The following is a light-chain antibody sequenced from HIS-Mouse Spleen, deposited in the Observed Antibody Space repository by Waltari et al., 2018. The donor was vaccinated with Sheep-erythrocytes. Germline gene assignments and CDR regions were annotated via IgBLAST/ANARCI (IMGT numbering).Light chain of an antibody. CDR2: QDS. Sequence: SYELTQPPSVSVSPGHKASLTCSGAKLGDKYACWYQQKPGQSPVLVIYQDSKRPSGFPERFSGSNSGNTATLTISGTQAMDEADYYCQAWDSSTAVFGGGTKLTVL. V-gene: IGLV3-1*01. J-gene: IGLJ2*01. CDR1: KLGDKY. CDR3: QAWDSSTAV.